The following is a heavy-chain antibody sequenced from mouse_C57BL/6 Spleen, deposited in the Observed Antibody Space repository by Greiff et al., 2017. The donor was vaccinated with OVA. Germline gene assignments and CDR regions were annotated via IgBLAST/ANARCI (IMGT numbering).Heavy chain of an antibody. Sequence: EVKLQESGPELVKPGASVKIPCKASGYTFTDYNMDWVKQSHGKSLEWIGDINPNNGGTIYNQKFKGKATLTVDKSSSTAYMELRSLTSEDTAVYYCAREAGTRYAMDYWGQGTSVTVSS. CDR2: INPNNGGT. CDR1: GYTFTDYN. CDR3: AREAGTRYAMDY. J-gene: IGHJ4*01. V-gene: IGHV1-18*01. D-gene: IGHD4-1*01.